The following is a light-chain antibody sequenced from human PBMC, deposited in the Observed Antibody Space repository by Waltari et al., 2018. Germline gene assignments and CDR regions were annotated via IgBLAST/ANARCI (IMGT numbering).Light chain of an antibody. V-gene: IGLV2-14*01. Sequence: QSALTQPASVSGSPGQSITIPCTGTRRDVGTYNYVHWYQHHPVKAPKIMIYQVRNRPLGVSNRLSGSKSGNTASLTISGLQAEDEGDYYCSSYTTSGTFVFGGGTKLTVL. CDR1: RRDVGTYNY. CDR2: QVR. J-gene: IGLJ2*01. CDR3: SSYTTSGTFV.